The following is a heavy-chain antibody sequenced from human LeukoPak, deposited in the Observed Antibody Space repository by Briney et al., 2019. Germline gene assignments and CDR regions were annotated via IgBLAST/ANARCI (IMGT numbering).Heavy chain of an antibody. J-gene: IGHJ4*02. V-gene: IGHV3-15*01. D-gene: IGHD3-22*01. CDR2: IKSKTDGGTT. CDR1: GFTFSNAW. CDR3: TTGHYYYDSSGYYYGDY. Sequence: PGGSLRLSCAASGFTFSNAWMSWVRQAPGKGLEWVGRIKSKTDGGTTDYAAPVKGRFTISRDDSKNTLYLQMNSLKTEDTAVYYCTTGHYYYDSSGYYYGDYWGQGTLVTVSS.